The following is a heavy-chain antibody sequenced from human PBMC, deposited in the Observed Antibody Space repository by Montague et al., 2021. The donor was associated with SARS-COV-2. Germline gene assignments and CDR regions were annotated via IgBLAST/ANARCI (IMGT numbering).Heavy chain of an antibody. CDR1: DGSISSPNW. V-gene: IGHV4-4*02. CDR3: ARGTKRVFTYDYDSSGYASDY. D-gene: IGHD3-22*01. CDR2: IYYAGNT. Sequence: SETLSLTCAVSDGSISSPNWWNWVRQPPGKGLEWIGEIYYAGNTNYNPSLKSRVTISIDTSKNQFSLKLSSVTVADTAVYYCARGTKRVFTYDYDSSGYASDYWGQGTLVTVSS. J-gene: IGHJ4*02.